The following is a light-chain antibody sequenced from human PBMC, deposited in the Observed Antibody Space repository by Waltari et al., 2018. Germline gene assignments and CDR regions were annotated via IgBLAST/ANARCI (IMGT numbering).Light chain of an antibody. J-gene: IGKJ1*01. CDR2: GAS. CDR3: QHYVRLPVT. Sequence: IVLPQSPGTLSLSPGESAPLSCRASQSVSRTLAWYQQKPGQAPRLLIYGASTRAAGIPDRFSGSGSGTDFRLTISRLEPEDFAVYYCQHYVRLPVTFGQGTKVEIK. V-gene: IGKV3-20*01. CDR1: QSVSRT.